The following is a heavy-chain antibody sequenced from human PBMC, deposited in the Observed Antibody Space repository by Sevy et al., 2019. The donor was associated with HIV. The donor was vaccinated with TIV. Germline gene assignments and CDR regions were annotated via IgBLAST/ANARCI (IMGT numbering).Heavy chain of an antibody. V-gene: IGHV3-33*01. D-gene: IGHD2-2*01. CDR2: IWYDGSKK. Sequence: GWSLRLSCEASGFTFSAYGMHWVRQAPGKGLEWVANIWYDGSKKYYADSVKGRFTISRDNSKNTLYLQMNSLRAEDTALYYCAREGVPAAIGFDYWGQGSLVTVSS. CDR3: AREGVPAAIGFDY. CDR1: GFTFSAYG. J-gene: IGHJ4*02.